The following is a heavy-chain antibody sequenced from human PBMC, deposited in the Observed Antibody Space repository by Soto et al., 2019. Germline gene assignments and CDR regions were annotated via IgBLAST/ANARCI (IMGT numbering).Heavy chain of an antibody. J-gene: IGHJ4*02. CDR3: AKGLFDYDSSGYSDY. Sequence: GGSLRLSCAASGFTFSSYAMSWVRQAPGKGLEWVSAISGSGGSTYYADSVKGRFTISRDNSKNTLYLQMNSLRAEDTAVYYCAKGLFDYDSSGYSDYWGQGTLVTVSS. D-gene: IGHD3-22*01. CDR1: GFTFSSYA. V-gene: IGHV3-23*01. CDR2: ISGSGGST.